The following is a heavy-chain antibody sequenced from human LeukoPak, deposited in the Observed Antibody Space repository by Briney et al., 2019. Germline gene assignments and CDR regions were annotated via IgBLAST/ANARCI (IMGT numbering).Heavy chain of an antibody. D-gene: IGHD5-24*01. V-gene: IGHV4-39*07. Sequence: SETLSLTCTVSGVSISSRTYDWGWIRQPPGKGLEWIGNIYYSGTTYYSPSLKSRFTISVDTSKNQFSLNLSSVTAADTAVYYCARKNVEMNAFALWGQGTMVAVSS. J-gene: IGHJ3*01. CDR3: ARKNVEMNAFAL. CDR2: IYYSGTT. CDR1: GVSISSRTYD.